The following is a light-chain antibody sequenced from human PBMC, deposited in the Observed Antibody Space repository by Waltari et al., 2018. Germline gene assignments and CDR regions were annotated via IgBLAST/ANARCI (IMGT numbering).Light chain of an antibody. CDR2: DAS. Sequence: EIVLTQSPATLSLSPGERATPSCRASQTVRTFLAWYQQKPGQAPRPLIFDASSRATGIPAKFRGSGSGTDFTLTVSNLEPEDFAVYYGQQRSNWPYTFGQGTRVDIK. J-gene: IGKJ2*01. V-gene: IGKV3-11*01. CDR1: QTVRTF. CDR3: QQRSNWPYT.